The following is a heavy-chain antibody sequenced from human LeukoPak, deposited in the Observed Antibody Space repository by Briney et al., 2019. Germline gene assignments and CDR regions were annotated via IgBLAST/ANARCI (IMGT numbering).Heavy chain of an antibody. J-gene: IGHJ4*02. CDR1: GYTFTSYG. D-gene: IGHD3-16*01. Sequence: ASVKVSCKASGYTFTSYGISWVRQAPGQGLQWVGWISPYNGNTNYAQNLQGRVTLTTDTSTSTAYMELTNLTSDDTAVYYCAREAYLWVGDVAHRPFDFWGQGTLVTVSS. V-gene: IGHV1-18*01. CDR2: ISPYNGNT. CDR3: AREAYLWVGDVAHRPFDF.